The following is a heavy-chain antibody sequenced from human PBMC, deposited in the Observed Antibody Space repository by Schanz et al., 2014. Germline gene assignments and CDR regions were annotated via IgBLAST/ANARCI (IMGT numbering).Heavy chain of an antibody. CDR2: VYHSGST. V-gene: IGHV4-38-2*02. J-gene: IGHJ4*02. D-gene: IGHD7-27*01. Sequence: QVQLQESGPGLAKPSETLSLTCTVSGYSISSGYYWGWIRQPPGKGLEWIGSVYHSGSTYYNPSPTSRLTILSDPSKTQFPLKLTPVTAADTAVYYCARSTGDPFDYWGQGTLVTVSS. CDR3: ARSTGDPFDY. CDR1: GYSISSGYY.